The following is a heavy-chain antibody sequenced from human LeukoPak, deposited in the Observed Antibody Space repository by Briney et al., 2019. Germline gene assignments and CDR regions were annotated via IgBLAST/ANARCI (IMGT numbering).Heavy chain of an antibody. CDR2: INHSGST. V-gene: IGHV4-34*01. CDR3: ARETPRGYYCGSGSYRRTGNNWFDP. Sequence: PSETLSLTCAVYGGSFSGYYWSWIRQPPGKGLGWIGEINHSGSTNYNPSLKSRVTISVDTSKNQFSLKLSSVTAADTAVYYCARETPRGYYCGSGSYRRTGNNWFDPWGQGTLVTVSS. J-gene: IGHJ5*02. D-gene: IGHD3-10*01. CDR1: GGSFSGYY.